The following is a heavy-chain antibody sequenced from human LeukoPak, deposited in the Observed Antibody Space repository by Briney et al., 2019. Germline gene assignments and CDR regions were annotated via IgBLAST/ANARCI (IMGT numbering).Heavy chain of an antibody. CDR2: ISSTSTFI. Sequence: PGGSLRLSCAASGFTFSRYSMNWVRQAPGKGLEWVASISSTSTFIYSADSVKGRFTISRDTAKYSLFLQMNSLRAEDTAIYYCARDYFDSSDYPQTYYYYYMDVWGKGTTVTVSS. J-gene: IGHJ6*03. CDR1: GFTFSRYS. V-gene: IGHV3-21*01. CDR3: ARDYFDSSDYPQTYYYYYMDV. D-gene: IGHD3-22*01.